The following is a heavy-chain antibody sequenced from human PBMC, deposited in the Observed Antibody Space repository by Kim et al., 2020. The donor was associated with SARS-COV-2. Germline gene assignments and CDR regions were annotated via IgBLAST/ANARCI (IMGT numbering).Heavy chain of an antibody. CDR3: AKDLYATNI. Sequence: TYNADPVKGRFTLSRDNSKKTLFLQMNSLRAEDTAVYYCAKDLYATNIWGQGTMVTVSS. D-gene: IGHD1-26*01. J-gene: IGHJ3*02. V-gene: IGHV3-23*01. CDR2: T.